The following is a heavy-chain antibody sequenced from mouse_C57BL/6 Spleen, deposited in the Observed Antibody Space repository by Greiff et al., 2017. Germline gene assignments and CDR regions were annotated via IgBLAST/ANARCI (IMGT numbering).Heavy chain of an antibody. Sequence: EVHLVESGGGLVKPGGSLKLSCAASGFTFSSYAMSWVRQTPEKRLEWVATISDGGSYTYYPDNVKGRFTISRDNAKNNLYLQLSHLKSEDTAMYYCARVDGYDAMDYWGQGTSVTVSS. CDR1: GFTFSSYA. CDR2: ISDGGSYT. J-gene: IGHJ4*01. V-gene: IGHV5-4*01. D-gene: IGHD2-3*01. CDR3: ARVDGYDAMDY.